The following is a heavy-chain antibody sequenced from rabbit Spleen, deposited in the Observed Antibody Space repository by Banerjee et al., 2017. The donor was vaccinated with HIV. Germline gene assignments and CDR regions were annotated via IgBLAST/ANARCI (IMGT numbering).Heavy chain of an antibody. D-gene: IGHD2-1*01. Sequence: QEQLVESGGGLVQPEGSLTLTCTASGFSFSSSYYMCWVRQAPGKGLEWIGCIVTGSSGSTYYASWAKGRFTISETSSTTVTLQMTSLTAADTATYFCARSIATNYRDIFYYGMDLWGPGTLVTVS. CDR2: IVTGSSGST. V-gene: IGHV1S45*01. J-gene: IGHJ6*01. CDR3: ARSIATNYRDIFYYGMDL. CDR1: GFSFSSSYY.